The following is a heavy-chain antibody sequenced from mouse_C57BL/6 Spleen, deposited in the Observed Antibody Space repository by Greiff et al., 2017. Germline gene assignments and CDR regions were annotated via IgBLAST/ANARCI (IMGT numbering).Heavy chain of an antibody. J-gene: IGHJ1*03. CDR3: ARDQGGITTVVDWYFDV. CDR2: ISDGGSYT. V-gene: IGHV5-4*01. Sequence: EVQVVESGGGLVKPGGSLKLSCAASGFTFSSYAMSWVRQTPEKRLEWVATISDGGSYTYYPDNVKGRFTISRDNAKNNLYLQMSHLKSEDTAMYYCARDQGGITTVVDWYFDVWGTGTTVTVSS. D-gene: IGHD1-1*01. CDR1: GFTFSSYA.